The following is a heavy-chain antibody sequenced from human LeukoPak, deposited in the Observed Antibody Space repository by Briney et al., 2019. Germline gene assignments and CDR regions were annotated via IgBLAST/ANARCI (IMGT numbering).Heavy chain of an antibody. J-gene: IGHJ6*03. CDR3: ARHVAAARGKYHYCYMDV. D-gene: IGHD6-13*01. CDR2: IYYSGST. CDR1: GGSINSSSYY. Sequence: SETLSLACTVSGGSINSSSYYWGWIRQPPGKGLEWIGNIYYSGSTYYNPSLKSRVTISVDTSKNQFSLKLSSVTAADTAVYYCARHVAAARGKYHYCYMDVWGKGTTVTVSS. V-gene: IGHV4-39*01.